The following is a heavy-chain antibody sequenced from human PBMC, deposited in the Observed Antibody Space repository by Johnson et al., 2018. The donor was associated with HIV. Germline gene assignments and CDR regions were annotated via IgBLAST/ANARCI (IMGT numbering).Heavy chain of an antibody. CDR1: ALTFNKAW. V-gene: IGHV3-23*04. D-gene: IGHD3-3*01. CDR2: ISGSGGST. CDR3: ARDGSVFGVVGFFDI. J-gene: IGHJ3*02. Sequence: VQLVESGGGLIQPGGSLRLSCAASALTFNKAWMSWVRQAPGKGLEWVSAISGSGGSTYYADSVKGRFTISRDNSKDTLYLQMNSLRAEDTAVYYCARDGSVFGVVGFFDIWGQGTMVTVSS.